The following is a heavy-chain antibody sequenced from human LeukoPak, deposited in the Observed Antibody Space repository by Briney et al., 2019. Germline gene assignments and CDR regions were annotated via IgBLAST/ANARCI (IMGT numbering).Heavy chain of an antibody. V-gene: IGHV3-7*01. CDR3: AKTFYYDSSGNVEAFDI. D-gene: IGHD3-22*01. Sequence: GGSLRLSCAASGFTFSTYWMSWVRQAPGKGLEWVANIKQDGSEKYYVDSVKGRFTISRDNSKNTLYLQMNSLRAEDTAVYYCAKTFYYDSSGNVEAFDIWGQGTMVTVSS. CDR1: GFTFSTYW. J-gene: IGHJ3*02. CDR2: IKQDGSEK.